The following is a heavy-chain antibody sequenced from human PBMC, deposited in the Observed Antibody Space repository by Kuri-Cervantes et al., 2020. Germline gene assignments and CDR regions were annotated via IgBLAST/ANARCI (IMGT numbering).Heavy chain of an antibody. CDR1: GFTVSSNE. Sequence: GESLKISCAASGFTVSSNEMSWVRQAPGKGLEWVSSISGGSTYYADSRKGRFTISRDNSKNTLYLQMNSLRAEDTAVYYCARAPPYGDFYYDYWGQGTLVTVSS. D-gene: IGHD4-17*01. CDR3: ARAPPYGDFYYDY. J-gene: IGHJ4*02. V-gene: IGHV3-38-3*01. CDR2: ISGGST.